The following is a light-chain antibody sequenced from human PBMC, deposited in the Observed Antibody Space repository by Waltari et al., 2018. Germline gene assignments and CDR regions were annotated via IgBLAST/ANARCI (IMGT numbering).Light chain of an antibody. J-gene: IGKJ1*01. CDR2: DAS. V-gene: IGKV3-20*01. CDR3: QKYESLPAT. Sequence: LSCRASQSVRKYLAWYQQRPGQAPRLLIYDASTRATGIPDRFSGSGFGTDFSLTISRLEPEDFAVYYCQKYESLPATFGQGTKVEIK. CDR1: QSVRKY.